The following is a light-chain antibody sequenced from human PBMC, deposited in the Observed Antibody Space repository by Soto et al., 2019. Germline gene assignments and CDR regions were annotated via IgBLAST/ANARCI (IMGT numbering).Light chain of an antibody. Sequence: QSVLTQPPSVAGAPGQRVTISCTGSSSNIAAGYDVHWYQQQPGTAPKLLIYGNSNRPSGVPDRFSGSKAGTSASLSITAIQAEDEADYYCQSYDSSLSGHVVFGGGTKLTVL. V-gene: IGLV1-40*01. CDR3: QSYDSSLSGHVV. CDR1: SSNIAAGYD. CDR2: GNS. J-gene: IGLJ2*01.